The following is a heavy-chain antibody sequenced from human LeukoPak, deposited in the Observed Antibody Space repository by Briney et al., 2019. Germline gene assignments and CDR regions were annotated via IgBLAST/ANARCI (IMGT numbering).Heavy chain of an antibody. CDR3: ARGGDNSGYYFDY. CDR2: IYYRGST. V-gene: IGHV4-59*01. D-gene: IGHD1-1*01. Sequence: SETLSLTCTVSGGSISSYYWSWIGQPPGKELEWFRCIYYRGSTDYSPSLKSRLTISVDTSRNQFSLKLSSVTAADTAVYYCARGGDNSGYYFDYWGQGTLVTVSS. J-gene: IGHJ4*02. CDR1: GGSISSYY.